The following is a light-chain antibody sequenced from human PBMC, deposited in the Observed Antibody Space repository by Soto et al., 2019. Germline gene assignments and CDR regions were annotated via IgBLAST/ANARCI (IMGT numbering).Light chain of an antibody. Sequence: QSVLTQSPSASASLGASVKLTCTLSSGHSNYAIAWHQQQPEKGPRSLMKLNSDGSHRTGDGIPNRFSGSSSGAERYLTISSGQAEDEADYHCQTWGTGIVIFGGGTKLTVL. J-gene: IGLJ2*01. CDR1: SGHSNYA. CDR2: LNSDGSH. CDR3: QTWGTGIVI. V-gene: IGLV4-69*01.